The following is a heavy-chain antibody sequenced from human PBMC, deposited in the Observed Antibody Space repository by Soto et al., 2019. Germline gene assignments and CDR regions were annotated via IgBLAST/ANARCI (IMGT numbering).Heavy chain of an antibody. CDR2: IYYSGST. Sequence: SETLSLTCTVSGGSISSYYWSWIRQPPGKGLEWIGYIYYSGSTNYNPSLKSRVTISVDTSKSQFSLKLSSVTAADTAVYYCARVVRGVKAFDIWGQGTMVTVSS. CDR3: ARVVRGVKAFDI. J-gene: IGHJ3*02. D-gene: IGHD3-10*01. V-gene: IGHV4-59*01. CDR1: GGSISSYY.